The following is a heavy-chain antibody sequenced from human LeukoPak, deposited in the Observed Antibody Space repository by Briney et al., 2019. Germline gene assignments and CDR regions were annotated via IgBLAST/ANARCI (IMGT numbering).Heavy chain of an antibody. CDR1: GFSFSGYV. J-gene: IGHJ4*02. Sequence: GGSLRLSCAASGFSFSGYVMSWVRQAPGKGLEWVSAVSGSGGSTYSADSVKGRFTISRDNSKNMVYLQTSSLRAEDTAVYYCARDRYDFWSGFDYWGQGTLVTVSS. CDR3: ARDRYDFWSGFDY. CDR2: VSGSGGST. D-gene: IGHD3-3*01. V-gene: IGHV3-23*01.